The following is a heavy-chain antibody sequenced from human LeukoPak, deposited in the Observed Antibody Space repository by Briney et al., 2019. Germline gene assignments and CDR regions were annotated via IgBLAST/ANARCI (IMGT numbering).Heavy chain of an antibody. CDR2: INSDGSST. Sequence: GGSLRLSCAASGFTFSSYWMHWVRQAPRQGLVWVSRINSDGSSTTYADSVKGRFTISRDNAKNTLYLQMNSLRAEDTAVYYCARGTGYAVFDIWGQGTMVTVSS. J-gene: IGHJ3*02. CDR1: GFTFSSYW. D-gene: IGHD5-12*01. V-gene: IGHV3-74*01. CDR3: ARGTGYAVFDI.